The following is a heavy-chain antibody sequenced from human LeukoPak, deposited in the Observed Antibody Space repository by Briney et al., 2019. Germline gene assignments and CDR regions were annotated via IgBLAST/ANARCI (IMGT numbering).Heavy chain of an antibody. Sequence: PSQTLSLTCTVSGYSISSGYYWGWIRQPPGKGLEWIGSIFHSGHPYHNPSLKSRVTISVDTSKIQFSLKLSSVTAAVTAVYYCARDGAAEYCSGGICYGDAFDIWGQGTMVTVSS. V-gene: IGHV4-38-2*02. CDR3: ARDGAAEYCSGGICYGDAFDI. D-gene: IGHD2-15*01. CDR2: IFHSGHP. J-gene: IGHJ3*02. CDR1: GYSISSGYY.